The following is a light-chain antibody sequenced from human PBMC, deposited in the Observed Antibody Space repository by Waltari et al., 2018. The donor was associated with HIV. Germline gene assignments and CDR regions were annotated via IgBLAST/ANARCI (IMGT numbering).Light chain of an antibody. V-gene: IGLV3-25*03. Sequence: SYELTQPTSVSVSPGQTARITCSGDALPKQYTYWYQQKPGQAPVLVIYKDSERAAGIPERCSGYNSGTTVTLTISGVQAEDEADYYCQSADSSGSPYVVFGGGTKLTVL. CDR3: QSADSSGSPYVV. CDR1: ALPKQY. J-gene: IGLJ2*01. CDR2: KDS.